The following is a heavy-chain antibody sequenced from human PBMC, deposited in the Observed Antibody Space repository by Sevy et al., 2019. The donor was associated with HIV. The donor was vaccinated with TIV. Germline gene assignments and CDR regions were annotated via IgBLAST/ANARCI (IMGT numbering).Heavy chain of an antibody. CDR2: IIPIFGTA. CDR3: AREGRDGYKKVFDY. CDR1: GGTFSSYA. D-gene: IGHD5-12*01. J-gene: IGHJ4*02. V-gene: IGHV1-69*13. Sequence: ASVKVSCKASGGTFSSYAISWVRQAPGQGLEWMGGIIPIFGTANYAQKFQGRVTITADESTGTAYMELSSLRSEDTAVYYCAREGRDGYKKVFDYWGQGTLVTVSS.